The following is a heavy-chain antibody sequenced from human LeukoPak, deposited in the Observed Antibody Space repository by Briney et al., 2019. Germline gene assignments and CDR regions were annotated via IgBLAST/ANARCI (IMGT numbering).Heavy chain of an antibody. CDR2: ISGSGGRT. CDR1: GFTFSKYT. D-gene: IGHD3-22*01. Sequence: GGSLRLSCAASGFTFSKYTMFWVCQAPGKGLEWVSAISGSGGRTYYADSVKGRFTISRDNSRNTLYLQMNSLRAEDTAVYYCANGFYDSSGYYYEYFDYWGQGTLVTVSS. J-gene: IGHJ4*02. V-gene: IGHV3-23*01. CDR3: ANGFYDSSGYYYEYFDY.